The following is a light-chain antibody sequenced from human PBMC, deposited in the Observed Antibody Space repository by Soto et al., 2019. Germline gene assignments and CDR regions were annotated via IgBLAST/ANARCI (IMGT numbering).Light chain of an antibody. Sequence: APATQAASAGERAPRSCRASQSVSSNLAWYQQKPGQAPRLLINGASTRATGIPARFSGSGSGTEFSLTISSLQSEDFAVYYCQQDSDWPPTFGQGTKVEI. V-gene: IGKV3-15*01. CDR1: QSVSSN. CDR3: QQDSDWPPT. J-gene: IGKJ1*01. CDR2: GAS.